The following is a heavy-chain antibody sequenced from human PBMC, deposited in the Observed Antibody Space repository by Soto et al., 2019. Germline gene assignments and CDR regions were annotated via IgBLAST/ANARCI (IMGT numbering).Heavy chain of an antibody. CDR1: GYTFTHYY. CDR2: INPSGGST. Sequence: ASVKVSCKASGYTFTHYYIHWVRQAPVQGLEWMGMINPSGGSTDYAQKFQGRVTMTTDTSTTTAYMELSSLRSDDTAVYYCARPPFPGCINGVCYPCDHWGQGTLVTVSS. J-gene: IGHJ4*02. CDR3: ARPPFPGCINGVCYPCDH. D-gene: IGHD2-8*01. V-gene: IGHV1-46*01.